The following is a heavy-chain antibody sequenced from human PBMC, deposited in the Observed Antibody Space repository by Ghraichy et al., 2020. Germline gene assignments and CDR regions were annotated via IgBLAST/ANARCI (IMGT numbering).Heavy chain of an antibody. CDR3: ARVEAAAGHFDY. V-gene: IGHV4-31*03. CDR2: IYYSGST. Sequence: SETLSLTCTVSGGSISSGGYYWSWIRQHPGKGLEWIGYIYYSGSTYYNPSLKSRITISVDTSKNQFSLKLSSVTAADTAVYYCARVEAAAGHFDYWGQGTLVTVSS. J-gene: IGHJ4*02. D-gene: IGHD6-13*01. CDR1: GGSISSGGYY.